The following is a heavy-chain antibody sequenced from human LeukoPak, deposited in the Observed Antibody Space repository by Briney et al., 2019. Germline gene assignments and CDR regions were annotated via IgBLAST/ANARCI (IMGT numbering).Heavy chain of an antibody. CDR2: MNPNSGNT. D-gene: IGHD3-16*02. CDR1: GYTFTSYD. Sequence: ASVKVSCKASGYTFTSYDINWVRQATGQGLEWMGWMNPNSGNTGYAQKFQGRVTMTRNTSISTAYMELSSLRCEDTDVYYCAXXLXXTXXYXWGXYRPSAEYFQHWGQGTLVTVSS. V-gene: IGHV1-8*01. J-gene: IGHJ1*01. CDR3: AXXLXXTXXYXWGXYRPSAEYFQH.